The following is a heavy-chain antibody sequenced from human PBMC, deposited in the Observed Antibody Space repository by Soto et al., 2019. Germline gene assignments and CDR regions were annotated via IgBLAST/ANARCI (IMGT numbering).Heavy chain of an antibody. V-gene: IGHV1-18*01. CDR1: GYTFTSYG. CDR3: ARVNRNDYDFWSGYLYYYYYYGMDV. Sequence: ASVKVSCKASGYTFTSYGISWVRQAPGQGLEWMGWISAYNGNTNYAQKLQGRVTMTTDTSTSTAYMELRSLRSEDTAVYYCARVNRNDYDFWSGYLYYYYYYGMDVWGQGTTVTVSS. J-gene: IGHJ6*02. CDR2: ISAYNGNT. D-gene: IGHD3-3*01.